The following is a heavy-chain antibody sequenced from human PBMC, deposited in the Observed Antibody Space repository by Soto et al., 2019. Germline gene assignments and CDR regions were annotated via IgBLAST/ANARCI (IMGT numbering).Heavy chain of an antibody. D-gene: IGHD3-3*01. J-gene: IGHJ3*02. CDR2: INPATGAA. CDR1: GYPVTAYY. Sequence: QLHLVQSGAVVKKPGASVTVSCSASGYPVTAYYMHWVRQAPGRGLEWMGGINPATGAAKYTQTFQGRVPLTRDTSKRTVFMELSGLTSEDTAVFYCARGGGVGVAGSAAFDMWGQGTLVTVSS. V-gene: IGHV1-2*02. CDR3: ARGGGVGVAGSAAFDM.